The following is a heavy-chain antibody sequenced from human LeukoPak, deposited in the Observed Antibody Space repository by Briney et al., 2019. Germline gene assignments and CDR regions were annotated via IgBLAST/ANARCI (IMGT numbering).Heavy chain of an antibody. J-gene: IGHJ6*03. CDR2: IYYSGRT. Sequence: PSGTLSPTCTVSGGSISRYYWSWIRQPPGKGLEGIGYIYYSGRTNYNPSLKSRGTISVDTSKNQFSLKLSSVTAADTAVYYCARGIPNYYGETPALSPIGSYMDVWGKGTTVTVSS. D-gene: IGHD4-17*01. V-gene: IGHV4-59*01. CDR3: ARGIPNYYGETPALSPIGSYMDV. CDR1: GGSISRYY.